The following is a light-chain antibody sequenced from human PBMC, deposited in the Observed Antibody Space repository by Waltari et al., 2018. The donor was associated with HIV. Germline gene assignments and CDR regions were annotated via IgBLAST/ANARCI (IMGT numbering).Light chain of an antibody. CDR3: SSYAGYNTVV. V-gene: IGLV2-8*01. CDR1: SSDVGRFNF. J-gene: IGLJ2*01. Sequence: QSALPQPPSASGSPGQSVTIPCPGPSSDVGRFNFSPWYRQSPGNTPKLVIYEVTKRPSGVPDRFSGSKSGNTASLTVSGLHADDEADYYCSSYAGYNTVVFGGGTKLTVL. CDR2: EVT.